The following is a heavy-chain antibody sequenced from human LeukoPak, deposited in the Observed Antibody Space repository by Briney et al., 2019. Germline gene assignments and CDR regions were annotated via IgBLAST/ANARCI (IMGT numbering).Heavy chain of an antibody. J-gene: IGHJ5*02. CDR1: AFSLSAYS. CDR3: VRDDALGYCSSTNCYTENWFDP. D-gene: IGHD2-2*02. V-gene: IGHV3-48*01. Sequence: GGSLRLSCAASAFSLSAYSMNWVRQAPGKGLEWVSYISGSSDTIYYADSVKGRFTISRHNGKDSLYLQMNSLRAEDTAVYYCVRDDALGYCSSTNCYTENWFDPWGQGTLVTVSS. CDR2: ISGSSDTI.